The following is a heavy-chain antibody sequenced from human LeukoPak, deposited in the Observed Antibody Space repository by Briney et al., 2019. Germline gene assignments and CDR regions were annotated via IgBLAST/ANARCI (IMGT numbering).Heavy chain of an antibody. J-gene: IGHJ4*02. CDR2: IYHSGST. CDR1: GGSISSSNR. Sequence: SETLSLTCAVSGGSISSSNRWSWVRQPPGKGLEWIGDIYHSGSTNYNPSLKSRVTISVDKSKNQFSLKLSSVTAADTAVYYCALRRAVAGTSPFDYWGQGTLVTVSS. CDR3: ALRRAVAGTSPFDY. V-gene: IGHV4-4*02. D-gene: IGHD6-19*01.